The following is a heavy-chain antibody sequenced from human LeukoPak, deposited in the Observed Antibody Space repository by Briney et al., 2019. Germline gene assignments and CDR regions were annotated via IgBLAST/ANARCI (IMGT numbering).Heavy chain of an antibody. V-gene: IGHV1-3*03. D-gene: IGHD5-24*01. CDR3: AREIRWLQFGYYYYYMDV. CDR1: GYTFTSYA. CDR2: INAGNGNT. J-gene: IGHJ6*03. Sequence: ASVKVSCKASGYTFTSYAMHWVRQAPGQRLEWMGWINAGNGNTKYSQEFQGRVTITRDTSASTAYMELSSLRSEDMAVYYCAREIRWLQFGYYYYYMDVWGKGTTVTVSS.